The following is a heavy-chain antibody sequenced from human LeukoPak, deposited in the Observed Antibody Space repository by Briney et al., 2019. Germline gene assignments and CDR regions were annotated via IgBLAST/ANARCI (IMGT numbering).Heavy chain of an antibody. CDR1: GYTFTSYG. V-gene: IGHV1-18*01. J-gene: IGHJ4*02. Sequence: GASVKVSCKASGYTFTSYGISWVRQAPGQGLEWMGWISAYNGNTNYAQKLQGRVTMTTDTSTSTAYMELRSLRSDDTAVYYCARLDTGYYDSSGYFDYWGQGTLVTVS. CDR3: ARLDTGYYDSSGYFDY. D-gene: IGHD3-22*01. CDR2: ISAYNGNT.